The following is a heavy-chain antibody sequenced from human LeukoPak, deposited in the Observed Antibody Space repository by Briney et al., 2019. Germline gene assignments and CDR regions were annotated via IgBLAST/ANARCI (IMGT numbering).Heavy chain of an antibody. CDR1: GYSISSGYY. CDR2: IYTSGST. CDR3: ARDGYSGNDGL. J-gene: IGHJ4*02. D-gene: IGHD5-12*01. Sequence: KPSETLSLTCTVSGYSISSGYYWGWIRQPPGKGLEWIGRIYTSGSTNYNPSLKSRVTISVDTSKNQFSLKLSSVTAADTAVYYCARDGYSGNDGLWGQGSLVTVSS. V-gene: IGHV4-38-2*02.